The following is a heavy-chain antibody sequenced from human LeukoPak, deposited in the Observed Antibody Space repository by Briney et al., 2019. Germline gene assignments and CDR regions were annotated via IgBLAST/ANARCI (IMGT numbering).Heavy chain of an antibody. CDR2: IFHSGST. CDR3: ARGTHFDF. CDR1: GGSISSGGYS. V-gene: IGHV4-30-2*01. J-gene: IGHJ4*02. Sequence: SETLSLTCAVSGGSISSGGYSWSCLRQPPGKGLEWIGCIFHSGSTSSNPSLKSRVAISIDRSKNQFSLKLSSVTAADTAVYYCARGTHFDFWGQGTLVTVSS.